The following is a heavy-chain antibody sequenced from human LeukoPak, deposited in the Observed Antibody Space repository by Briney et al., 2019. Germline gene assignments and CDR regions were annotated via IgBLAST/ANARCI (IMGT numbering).Heavy chain of an antibody. Sequence: PGGSLRLSCAASEFTFSNYWIHWVRQAPGKGLEWVSAISNNGGYTYYADSVQGRFTISRDNSKSTLCLQMNSLRAEDTAVYYCAKQLGYCSDGSCYFPYWGQGTLVTVSS. CDR1: EFTFSNYW. CDR2: ISNNGGYT. CDR3: AKQLGYCSDGSCYFPY. D-gene: IGHD2-15*01. V-gene: IGHV3-23*01. J-gene: IGHJ4*02.